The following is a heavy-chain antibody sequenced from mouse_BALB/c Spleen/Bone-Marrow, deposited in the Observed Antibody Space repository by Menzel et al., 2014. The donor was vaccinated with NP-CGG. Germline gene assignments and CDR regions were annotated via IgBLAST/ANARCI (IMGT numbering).Heavy chain of an antibody. CDR1: GFTFSDYY. J-gene: IGHJ1*01. V-gene: IGHV5-4*02. Sequence: VQLKESGGGLVKPGGSLKLSCAASGFTFSDYYMYWVRQTPEKRLEWVATISDGGSYTYYPDSVKGRFTISRDNAKNNLYLQMSSLKSEDTAMYYCARAPSMISGYFDVWGAGTTVTVSS. CDR3: ARAPSMISGYFDV. CDR2: ISDGGSYT. D-gene: IGHD2-3*01.